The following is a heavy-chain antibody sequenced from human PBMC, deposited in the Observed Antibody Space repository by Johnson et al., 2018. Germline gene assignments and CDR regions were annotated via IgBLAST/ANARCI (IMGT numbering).Heavy chain of an antibody. D-gene: IGHD3-22*01. CDR3: ATEMTDYYDSSGYSH. CDR2: IYPGDSDT. V-gene: IGHV5-51*03. Sequence: VQLVESGAEVKKPGESLKISCKGSGYSFTSYWIGWVRQMPGKGLEWMGIIYPGDSDTRYSPSFQGQVTISADKSISTAYLQWSSLKASDTAMYYCATEMTDYYDSSGYSHWGQGTLVTVSS. CDR1: GYSFTSYW. J-gene: IGHJ1*01.